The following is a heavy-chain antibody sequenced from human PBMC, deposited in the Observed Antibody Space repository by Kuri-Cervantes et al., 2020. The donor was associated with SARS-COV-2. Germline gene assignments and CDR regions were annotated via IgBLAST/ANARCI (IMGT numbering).Heavy chain of an antibody. D-gene: IGHD4-23*01. Sequence: GESLKIPGAASGLTFRSYSMHWVRQAPGKGLEWVAVISYDGSNKYYADSVKGRFTISRDNSKNTLYLQMNSLRAEDTAVYYCARDLFGGGGYYYGMDVWGQGTTVTVSS. J-gene: IGHJ6*02. CDR3: ARDLFGGGGYYYGMDV. V-gene: IGHV3-30-3*01. CDR1: GLTFRSYS. CDR2: ISYDGSNK.